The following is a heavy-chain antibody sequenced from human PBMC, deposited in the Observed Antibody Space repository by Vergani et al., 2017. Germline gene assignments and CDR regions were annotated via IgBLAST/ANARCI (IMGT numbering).Heavy chain of an antibody. CDR1: GFTFSSYW. V-gene: IGHV3-7*01. J-gene: IGHJ4*02. Sequence: EVQLVESGGGLVQPGGSLRLSCAASGFTFSSYWMSWVRQAPGKGLEWVANIKQDGSEKYYVDSVKGRFTISRDNAKSSLYLQMNSLRAEDTAVYYCARGGGYFTFDYWGQGTLVTVSS. CDR2: IKQDGSEK. D-gene: IGHD5-12*01. CDR3: ARGGGYFTFDY.